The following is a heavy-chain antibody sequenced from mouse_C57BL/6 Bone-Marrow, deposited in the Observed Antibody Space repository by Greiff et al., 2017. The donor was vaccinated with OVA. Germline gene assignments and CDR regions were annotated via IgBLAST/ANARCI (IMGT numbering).Heavy chain of an antibody. Sequence: QVQLQQPGTELVKPGASVKLSCKASGYTFTSYWMHWVKQRPGQGLEWIGNINPSNGGTNYNEKFKSKATLTVDKSSSTAYMQLSSLTSEDSAVYYCASASGIHFYYYAMDYWGQGTSVTVSS. CDR2: INPSNGGT. CDR1: GYTFTSYW. J-gene: IGHJ4*01. D-gene: IGHD6-1*01. V-gene: IGHV1-53*01. CDR3: ASASGIHFYYYAMDY.